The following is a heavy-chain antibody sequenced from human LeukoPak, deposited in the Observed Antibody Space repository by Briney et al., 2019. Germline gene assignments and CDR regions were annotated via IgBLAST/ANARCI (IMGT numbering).Heavy chain of an antibody. CDR2: IYWNDDK. Sequence: SGPTLVNPTQTLTLTCTFSGFSLSTSGVGVGWIRQPPGKALEWLALIYWNDDKRYSPSLKSRLTITKDTSKNQVVLTMTNMDPVDTATYYCALTAYYYDSSGAFDIWGQGTMVTVSS. CDR3: ALTAYYYDSSGAFDI. J-gene: IGHJ3*02. D-gene: IGHD3-22*01. V-gene: IGHV2-5*01. CDR1: GFSLSTSGVG.